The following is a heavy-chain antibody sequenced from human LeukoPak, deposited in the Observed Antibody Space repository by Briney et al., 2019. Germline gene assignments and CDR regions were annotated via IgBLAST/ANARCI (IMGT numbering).Heavy chain of an antibody. Sequence: GVSLRLSCAASGFTFSIYSMNWVRQAPGKGLEWVSHISSSSSTIYYADSVKGRFTISRDNAKNSLYLQMNSLRAEDTAVYYCARDTRRSRVAASDYYYGMDVWGQGTTVTVSS. CDR3: ARDTRRSRVAASDYYYGMDV. V-gene: IGHV3-48*01. D-gene: IGHD5-12*01. CDR2: ISSSSSTI. J-gene: IGHJ6*02. CDR1: GFTFSIYS.